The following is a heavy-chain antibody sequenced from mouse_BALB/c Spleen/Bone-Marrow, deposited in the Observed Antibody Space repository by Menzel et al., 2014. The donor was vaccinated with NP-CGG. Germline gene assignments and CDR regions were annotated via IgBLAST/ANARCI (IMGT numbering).Heavy chain of an antibody. Sequence: VQLQQSGGGLVQPGGSLKLSCAASGFDFRRYWMSWVRQAPGKGLEWIGEINPNSRTINYTPSLKDKFIISRDNAKNTLYLQMSRVRSEDTALYYCARLGDRGWFAYWGQGTLVTVSA. D-gene: IGHD3-3*01. CDR2: INPNSRTI. J-gene: IGHJ3*01. V-gene: IGHV4-1*02. CDR1: GFDFRRYW. CDR3: ARLGDRGWFAY.